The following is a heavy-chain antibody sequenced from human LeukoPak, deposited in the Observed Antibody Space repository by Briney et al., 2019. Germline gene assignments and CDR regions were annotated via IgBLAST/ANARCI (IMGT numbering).Heavy chain of an antibody. D-gene: IGHD3-10*01. CDR1: GFTFVGNA. J-gene: IGHJ4*02. V-gene: IGHV3-23*01. Sequence: GGSLRLSCAASGFTFVGNAVTWVRQAPGKGLEWVSTISGSGDTYYADSVKGRFTISRDDSKSTLSLQMNSLRAEDTALYYCAKKYYYGSGSYIFHFDHWGQGTPVTVSS. CDR2: ISGSGDT. CDR3: AKKYYYGSGSYIFHFDH.